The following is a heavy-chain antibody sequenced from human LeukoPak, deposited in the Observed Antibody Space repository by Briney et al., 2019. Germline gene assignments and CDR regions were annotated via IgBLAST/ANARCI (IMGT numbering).Heavy chain of an antibody. V-gene: IGHV4-39*07. D-gene: IGHD1-14*01. CDR2: INHSGST. CDR3: ARRGQGRKYMDV. J-gene: IGHJ6*03. Sequence: SETLSLTCTVSGGSISSSSYYWGWIRQPPGKGLEWIGEINHSGSTNYNPSLKSRVTISVDTSKNQFSLKLSSVTAADTAVYYCARRGQGRKYMDVWGKGTTVTVSS. CDR1: GGSISSSSYY.